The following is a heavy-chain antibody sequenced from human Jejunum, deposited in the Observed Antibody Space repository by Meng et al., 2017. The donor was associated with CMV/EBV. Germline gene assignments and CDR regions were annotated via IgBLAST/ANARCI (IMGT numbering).Heavy chain of an antibody. CDR1: GSISNYY. D-gene: IGHD2-2*02. CDR2: IYNSVTT. J-gene: IGHJ4*02. CDR3: ARGPRYCSGTNCYTHDY. V-gene: IGHV4-59*01. Sequence: GSISNYYWSWIRQPPGKGLEWIAYIYNSVTTNYNPSLKSRVTISADTSQNQFSLKLTSATAADTAVYYCARGPRYCSGTNCYTHDYWGQGVLVTVSS.